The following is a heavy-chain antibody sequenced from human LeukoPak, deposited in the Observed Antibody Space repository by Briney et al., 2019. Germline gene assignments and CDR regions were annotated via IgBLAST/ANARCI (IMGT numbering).Heavy chain of an antibody. D-gene: IGHD6-13*01. J-gene: IGHJ4*02. CDR3: AKGPPDSSAWYKRTEG. Sequence: PGGSLRLSCAASGFTFSSYSMNWVRQAPGKGLEWVSAISGSGGSTYYADSVKGRFTISRDNSKNTLYLQMNSLRAEDTAIYYCAKGPPDSSAWYKRTEGWGQGTLVTVSS. CDR1: GFTFSSYS. CDR2: ISGSGGST. V-gene: IGHV3-23*01.